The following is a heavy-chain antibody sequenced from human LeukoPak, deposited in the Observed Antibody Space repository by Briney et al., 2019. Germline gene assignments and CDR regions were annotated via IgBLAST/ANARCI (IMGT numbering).Heavy chain of an antibody. J-gene: IGHJ6*02. CDR1: GYTLTELS. Sequence: ASVKVSCKVSGYTLTELSMHWVRQAPGKGLEWMGGFDPEDGETIYAQKFQGRVTMTEDTSTDTAYMELSSLRSEDTAVYYCARDAGEVVTAWYYYGMDVWGQGTTVTVSS. V-gene: IGHV1-24*01. CDR3: ARDAGEVVTAWYYYGMDV. CDR2: FDPEDGET. D-gene: IGHD2-21*02.